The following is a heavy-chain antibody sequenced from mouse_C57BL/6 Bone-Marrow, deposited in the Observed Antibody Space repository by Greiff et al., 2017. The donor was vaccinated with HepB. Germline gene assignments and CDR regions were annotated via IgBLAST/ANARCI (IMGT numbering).Heavy chain of an antibody. V-gene: IGHV1-55*01. CDR2: IYPGSGST. J-gene: IGHJ1*03. Sequence: QVQLQQPGAELVKPGASVKMSCKASGYTFTSYWITWVKQRPGQGLEWIGDIYPGSGSTNYNEKFKSKATLTVDTSSSTAYMQLSSLTSEDSAVYYCARSNYGSSRCWYFDVWGTGTTVTVSS. CDR1: GYTFTSYW. D-gene: IGHD1-1*01. CDR3: ARSNYGSSRCWYFDV.